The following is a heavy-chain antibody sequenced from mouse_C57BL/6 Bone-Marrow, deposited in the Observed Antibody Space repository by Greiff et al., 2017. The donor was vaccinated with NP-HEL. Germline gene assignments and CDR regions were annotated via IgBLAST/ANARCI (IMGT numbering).Heavy chain of an antibody. CDR1: GFNIKNTY. J-gene: IGHJ4*01. D-gene: IGHD1-1*01. V-gene: IGHV14-3*01. CDR3: ARAYTTVVATDYAMDY. Sequence: QQSVAELVRPGASVKLSCTASGFNIKNTYMHWVKQRPEQGLEWIGRIDPANGNTKYAPKFQGKATITADTSSNTAYLQLSSLTSEDTAIYYCARAYTTVVATDYAMDYWGQGTSVTVSS. CDR2: IDPANGNT.